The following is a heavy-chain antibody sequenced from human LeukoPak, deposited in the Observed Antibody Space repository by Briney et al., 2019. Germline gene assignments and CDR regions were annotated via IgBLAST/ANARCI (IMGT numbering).Heavy chain of an antibody. CDR2: IYYSGST. D-gene: IGHD6-13*01. CDR1: GGSISSYY. Sequence: SETLSLTCSVSGGSISSYYWSWIRPPPGKGLEWIGYIYYSGSTNYNPSLKSRVTISVDTSKNQFSLKLSSVTAADTAVYYCARGYSSSWNWFDPWGQGTLVTVSS. V-gene: IGHV4-59*01. CDR3: ARGYSSSWNWFDP. J-gene: IGHJ5*02.